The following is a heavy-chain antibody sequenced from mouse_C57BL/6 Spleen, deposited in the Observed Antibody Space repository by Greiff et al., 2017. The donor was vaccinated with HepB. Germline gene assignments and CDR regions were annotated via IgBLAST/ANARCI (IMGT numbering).Heavy chain of an antibody. J-gene: IGHJ4*01. V-gene: IGHV5-6*01. Sequence: EVQRVESGGDLVKPGGSLKLSCAASGFTFSSYGMSWVRQTPDKRLEWVATISSGGSYTYYPDSVKGRFTISRDNAKNTLYLQMSSLKSEDTAMYYWARPRNDYDQDARDYWGQGTSVTVSS. CDR3: ARPRNDYDQDARDY. D-gene: IGHD2-4*01. CDR1: GFTFSSYG. CDR2: ISSGGSYT.